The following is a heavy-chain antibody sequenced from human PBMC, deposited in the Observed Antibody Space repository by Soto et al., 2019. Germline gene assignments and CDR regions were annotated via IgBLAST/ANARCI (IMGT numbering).Heavy chain of an antibody. J-gene: IGHJ3*02. CDR3: ASGTYDFWSGYPNDAFDI. D-gene: IGHD3-3*01. CDR2: INAGNGNT. CDR1: GYTFTSYA. V-gene: IGHV1-3*01. Sequence: ASVKVSCKASGYTFTSYAMHWVRQAPGQRLEWMGWINAGNGNTKYSQKFQGRVTITRDTSASTAYMELSSLRSEDTALFYCASGTYDFWSGYPNDAFDIWGQGTMVTVSS.